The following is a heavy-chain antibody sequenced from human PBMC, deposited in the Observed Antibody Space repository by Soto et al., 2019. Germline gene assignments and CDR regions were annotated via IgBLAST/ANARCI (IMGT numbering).Heavy chain of an antibody. J-gene: IGHJ4*02. V-gene: IGHV4-59*08. CDR1: GGSMSSYY. CDR2: IYYSGST. D-gene: IGHD6-13*01. Sequence: SETLSLTCTVSGGSMSSYYWSWIRQPPGKGLEWIGYIYYSGSTNYNPSLKSRVTISVDTSKNQFSLKLSSVTAADTAVYYCARHTKAAAGKGGLDYWGQGTLVTVSS. CDR3: ARHTKAAAGKGGLDY.